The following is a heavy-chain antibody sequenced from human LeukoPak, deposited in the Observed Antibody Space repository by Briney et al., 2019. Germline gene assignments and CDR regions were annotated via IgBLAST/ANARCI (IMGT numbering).Heavy chain of an antibody. V-gene: IGHV3-74*01. Sequence: SGGSLRLSCAASGFTFSSYWMHWVRHAPGKGLVWVSRINSDGSSTSYADSVKGRFTISRDNAKNTLYLQMNSLRAEDTAVYYCAGEGRRQMATTFDYWGQGTLVTVSS. CDR3: AGEGRRQMATTFDY. CDR1: GFTFSSYW. D-gene: IGHD5-24*01. CDR2: INSDGSST. J-gene: IGHJ4*02.